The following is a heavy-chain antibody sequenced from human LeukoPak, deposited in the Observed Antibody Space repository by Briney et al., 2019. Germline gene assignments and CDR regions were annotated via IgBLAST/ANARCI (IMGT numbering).Heavy chain of an antibody. J-gene: IGHJ5*02. CDR1: EFTSSSYN. CDR3: ARENTRVNWFDP. Sequence: PGGSLRLSCAASEFTSSSYNMNWVRQAPGKGLEWVSSISTTSSYIYYADSVKGRFTISRDNAKNSLYLQMNSLRAEDTAVYYCARENTRVNWFDPWGQGTLVTVSS. V-gene: IGHV3-21*01. CDR2: ISTTSSYI. D-gene: IGHD2/OR15-2a*01.